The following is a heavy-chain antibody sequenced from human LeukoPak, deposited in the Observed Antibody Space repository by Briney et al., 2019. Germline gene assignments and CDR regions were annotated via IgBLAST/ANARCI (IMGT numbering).Heavy chain of an antibody. J-gene: IGHJ6*03. V-gene: IGHV3-21*01. CDR1: GFTFSNSS. CDR3: ARGRRGRVPAAISYYYYMDV. CDR2: ISSSSDYI. D-gene: IGHD2-2*01. Sequence: GGSLRLSCAASGFTFSNSSMNWVRQAPGKGLEWVSSISSSSDYIYDADSVKGRFTISRDNAKNSLYLQMNSLRAEDTAVYYCARGRRGRVPAAISYYYYMDVWGKGTTVTVSS.